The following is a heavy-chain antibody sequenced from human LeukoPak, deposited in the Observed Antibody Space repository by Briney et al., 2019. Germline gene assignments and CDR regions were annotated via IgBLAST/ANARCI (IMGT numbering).Heavy chain of an antibody. Sequence: GGSLRLSCAASGFTFSSYAMHWVRQAPGKGLEWVAVISYDGSNKYYADSVKGRFTISRDNSKNTLYLQMNSLRAEDTAVYYCSRDRSSSWYYHGYWGQGTLVTVSS. V-gene: IGHV3-30-3*01. J-gene: IGHJ4*02. CDR3: SRDRSSSWYYHGY. D-gene: IGHD6-13*01. CDR2: ISYDGSNK. CDR1: GFTFSSYA.